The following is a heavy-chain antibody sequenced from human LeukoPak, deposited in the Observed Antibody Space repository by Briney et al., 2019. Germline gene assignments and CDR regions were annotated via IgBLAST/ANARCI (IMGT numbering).Heavy chain of an antibody. V-gene: IGHV1-8*03. J-gene: IGHJ4*02. D-gene: IGHD3-22*01. CDR3: ARTRGWRWLFPLDY. Sequence: ASVKVSCKASGYTFTSYDINWVRQATGQGLEWMGWMNPNSGNTGCAQKFQGRVTITRNTSISTAYMELSSLRSEDTAVCYCARTRGWRWLFPLDYWGQGTLVTVSS. CDR2: MNPNSGNT. CDR1: GYTFTSYD.